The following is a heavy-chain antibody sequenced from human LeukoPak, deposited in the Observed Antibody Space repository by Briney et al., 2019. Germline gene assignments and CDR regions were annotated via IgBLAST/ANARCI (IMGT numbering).Heavy chain of an antibody. CDR3: AIAAGWEQAY. J-gene: IGHJ4*02. CDR2: INQDGSAT. CDR1: GFTFSSYE. D-gene: IGHD1-26*01. V-gene: IGHV3-7*01. Sequence: GGSLRLSCAASGFTFSSYEVNWVRQAPGKGLEWVANINQDGSATNYVDSAKGRFIVSRDNAKNSVFLQMSSLRAEDTAVYYCAIAAGWEQAYWGQGTLVTVSS.